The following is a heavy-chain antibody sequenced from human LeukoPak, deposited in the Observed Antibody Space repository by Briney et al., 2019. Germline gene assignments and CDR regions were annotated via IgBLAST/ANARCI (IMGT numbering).Heavy chain of an antibody. CDR3: TRVLRITKRFQFAPSPPYYFDY. D-gene: IGHD3-3*01. V-gene: IGHV3-23*01. J-gene: IGHJ4*02. CDR2: ISGSGANT. CDR1: GFTFSSYA. Sequence: PGGSLRLSCVASGFTFSSYAMSWVRQAPGKGLEWVSSISGSGANTHYADSVKGRFTISRDNPKNTVHLQMNSLKTEDTAVYYCTRVLRITKRFQFAPSPPYYFDYWGQGTLVTVSS.